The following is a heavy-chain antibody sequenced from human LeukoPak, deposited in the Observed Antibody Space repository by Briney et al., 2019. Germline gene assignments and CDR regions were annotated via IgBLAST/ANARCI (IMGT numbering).Heavy chain of an antibody. D-gene: IGHD3-22*01. CDR1: GLTVSSNC. J-gene: IGHJ4*02. V-gene: IGHV3-53*01. CDR2: IYSGGST. Sequence: PGGSLRLSCAASGLTVSSNCMSWVRQAPGKGLEWVSFIYSGGSTYYTASVKGRFTISRDNSKNTLYLQMISLRAEDTTGYYCGRGASAGQWLLSWGQGTLVTVS. CDR3: GRGASAGQWLLS.